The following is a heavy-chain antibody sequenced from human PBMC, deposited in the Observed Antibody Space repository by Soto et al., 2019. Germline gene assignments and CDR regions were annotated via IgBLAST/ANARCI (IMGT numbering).Heavy chain of an antibody. Sequence: SVKGSFKASGFTFTSSAVHWVRQARGQRLEWIGCIVVGSGNTNCAQKFQERVTITRDMSTSTAYIELSSLRSEDTAVYYCATPKYYYDSSGPVGAFDIWGQGTMVTVSS. CDR1: GFTFTSSA. J-gene: IGHJ3*02. D-gene: IGHD3-22*01. CDR3: ATPKYYYDSSGPVGAFDI. CDR2: IVVGSGNT. V-gene: IGHV1-58*01.